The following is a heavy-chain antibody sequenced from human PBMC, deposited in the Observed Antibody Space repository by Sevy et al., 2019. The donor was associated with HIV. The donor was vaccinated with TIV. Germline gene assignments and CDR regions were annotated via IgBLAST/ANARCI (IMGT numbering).Heavy chain of an antibody. CDR2: FDPEDGET. CDR3: ATDLRSVGATARFDY. CDR1: GYTLTELS. Sequence: ASVKVSCKVSGYTLTELSMHWVRQAPGKGLEWMGGFDPEDGETIYAQKFQGRVTMTEDTSTDTAYMELSSLRSEDTAVYYRATDLRSVGATARFDYWGQGTLVTVSS. D-gene: IGHD1-26*01. V-gene: IGHV1-24*01. J-gene: IGHJ4*02.